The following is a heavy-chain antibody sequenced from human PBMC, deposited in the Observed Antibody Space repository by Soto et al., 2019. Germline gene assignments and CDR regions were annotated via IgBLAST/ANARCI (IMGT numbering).Heavy chain of an antibody. CDR2: IRSKAYGGTT. V-gene: IGHV3-49*03. J-gene: IGHJ5*02. Sequence: GGSLRLSCTASGFTFGDYAMSWFRQAPGKGLEWVGFIRSKAYGGTTEYAASVKGRFTISRDDSKSIAYLQMNSLKTEDTAVYYCTRSFYSGYSSSSEQPFDPWGQGTLVTVSS. D-gene: IGHD6-6*01. CDR1: GFTFGDYA. CDR3: TRSFYSGYSSSSEQPFDP.